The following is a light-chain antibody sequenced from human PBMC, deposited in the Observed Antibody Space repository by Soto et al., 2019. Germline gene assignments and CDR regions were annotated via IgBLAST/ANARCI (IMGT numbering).Light chain of an antibody. CDR1: KLGDKY. CDR3: QAWDSSTVV. CDR2: QDN. J-gene: IGLJ2*01. Sequence: SYELTQPPSVSVTPGQTASITCSGDKLGDKYTCWYQQKPGQSPVLVIYQDNKRPSGVPEPFYGSNSGNTATLTISGSQAMDEADSFCQAWDSSTVVFGRGTKLTVL. V-gene: IGLV3-1*01.